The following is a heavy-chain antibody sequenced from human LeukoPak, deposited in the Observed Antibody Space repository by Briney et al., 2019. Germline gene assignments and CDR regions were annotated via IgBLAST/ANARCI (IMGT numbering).Heavy chain of an antibody. V-gene: IGHV4-4*07. Sequence: SETLSLTCTVSVGFISSYYWSWIRQPAGKGLEWIGRIYTSGSTNYNPSLKSRVTMSVDTSKNQFSLKLSSVTAAGTAVYYCARGRGITMIREDYFDYWGQGTLVTVSS. CDR3: ARGRGITMIREDYFDY. CDR1: VGFISSYY. J-gene: IGHJ4*02. CDR2: IYTSGST. D-gene: IGHD3-22*01.